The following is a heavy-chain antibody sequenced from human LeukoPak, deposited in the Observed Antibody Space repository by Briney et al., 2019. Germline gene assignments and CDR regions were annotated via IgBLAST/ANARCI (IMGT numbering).Heavy chain of an antibody. CDR3: ARDMGGGSLEY. D-gene: IGHD1-26*01. V-gene: IGHV3-21*01. J-gene: IGHJ4*02. Sequence: GGSLRLSCAASGFTFSSYSMNWVRQAPGKGLEWVSSISSSSSYIHYADSVKGRFTISRDNAKNSLYLQMNIPRAEDTALYYCARDMGGGSLEYWGQGTPVPLSP. CDR1: GFTFSSYS. CDR2: ISSSSSYI.